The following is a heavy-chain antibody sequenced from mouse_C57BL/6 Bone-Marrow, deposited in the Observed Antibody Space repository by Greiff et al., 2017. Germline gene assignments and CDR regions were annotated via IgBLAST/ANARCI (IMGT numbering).Heavy chain of an antibody. J-gene: IGHJ2*01. CDR3: ARRYDYGGSDY. D-gene: IGHD2-4*01. CDR1: GYAFTNYL. CDR2: INPGSGGT. V-gene: IGHV1-54*01. Sequence: VQLQQSGAELVRPGTSVKVSCKASGYAFTNYLIEWVKQRPGQGLEWIGVINPGSGGTNYNEKLKGKATLTADKSSSTAYMQLSSLTSEDSAVYFCARRYDYGGSDYWGQGTTLTVSS.